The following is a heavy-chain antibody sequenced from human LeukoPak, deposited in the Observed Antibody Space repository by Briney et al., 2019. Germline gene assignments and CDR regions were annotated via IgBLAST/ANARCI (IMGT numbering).Heavy chain of an antibody. CDR3: AKFPGYYDSGGYWL. CDR2: ISGSGGST. CDR1: GFTFSSYA. J-gene: IGHJ4*02. D-gene: IGHD3-22*01. V-gene: IGHV3-23*01. Sequence: PGGSLRLSCAASGFTFSSYAMSWVRQAPGEGLEWVSAISGSGGSTYYADSVKGRFTISRDNSKNTLYLQMNSLRAEDTAVYYCAKFPGYYDSGGYWLWGQGTLVTVSS.